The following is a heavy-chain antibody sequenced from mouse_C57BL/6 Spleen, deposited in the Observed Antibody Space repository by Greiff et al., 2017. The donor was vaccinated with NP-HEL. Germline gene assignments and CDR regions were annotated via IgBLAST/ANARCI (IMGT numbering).Heavy chain of an antibody. D-gene: IGHD2-1*01. CDR3: ARGYYGNYAYAMDY. CDR2: IDPSDSYT. J-gene: IGHJ4*01. Sequence: VQLQQPGAELVRPGTSVKLSCKASGYTFTSYWMHWVKQRPGQGLEWIGVIDPSDSYTNYNQKFKGKATLTVDTSSSTAYMQLSSLTSEDSAVYYCARGYYGNYAYAMDYWGQGTSVTVSS. CDR1: GYTFTSYW. V-gene: IGHV1-59*01.